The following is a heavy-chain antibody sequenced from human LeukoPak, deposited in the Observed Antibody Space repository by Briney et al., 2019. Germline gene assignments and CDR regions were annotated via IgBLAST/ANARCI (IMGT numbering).Heavy chain of an antibody. J-gene: IGHJ4*02. CDR3: ARDGCSGSRCYDRWLVPIISYDFDF. V-gene: IGHV3-30*04. D-gene: IGHD2-15*01. Sequence: GGSLRLSCAASGFNISSYATFSSYAMHWVRQATGKGLEWVAVISYDGSQQYYTDSVRGRFTIPRDNSKDTVFLHMNSLRGDDTAVYYCARDGCSGSRCYDRWLVPIISYDFDFWGQGALVTVSS. CDR2: ISYDGSQQ. CDR1: GFNISSYATFSSYA.